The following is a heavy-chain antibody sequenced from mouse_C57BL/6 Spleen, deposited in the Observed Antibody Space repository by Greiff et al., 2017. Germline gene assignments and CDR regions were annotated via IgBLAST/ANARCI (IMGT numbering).Heavy chain of an antibody. Sequence: VQLQQSGPELVKPGASVKISCKASGYTFTDYYMNWVKQSHGKSLEWIGDINPNNGGTSYNQKFKGKATLTVDKSSSTAYMELRSLTSEDSAVYYCARGGHYYGFDYWGQGTTLTVSS. CDR3: ARGGHYYGFDY. D-gene: IGHD1-2*01. V-gene: IGHV1-26*01. J-gene: IGHJ2*01. CDR1: GYTFTDYY. CDR2: INPNNGGT.